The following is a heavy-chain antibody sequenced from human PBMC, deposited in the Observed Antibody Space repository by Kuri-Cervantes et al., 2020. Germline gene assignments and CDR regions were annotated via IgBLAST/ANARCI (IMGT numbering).Heavy chain of an antibody. V-gene: IGHV3-30-3*01. J-gene: IGHJ4*02. Sequence: GGSLRLSCAASGFTFSSYAMHWVRQAPGKGLEWVAVISYDGSNKYYADSVKGRFTISRDNSKNTLYLQMNSLRAEDTAVYYCARMAYSGYDTFGYWGQGTLVTVSS. CDR1: GFTFSSYA. D-gene: IGHD5-12*01. CDR3: ARMAYSGYDTFGY. CDR2: ISYDGSNK.